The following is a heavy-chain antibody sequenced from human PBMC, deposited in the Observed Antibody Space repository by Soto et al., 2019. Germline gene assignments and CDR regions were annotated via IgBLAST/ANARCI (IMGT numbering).Heavy chain of an antibody. J-gene: IGHJ5*02. D-gene: IGHD3-3*01. CDR1: GGAISGYY. CDR2: IYSSGST. V-gene: IGHV4-4*07. CDR3: ARGQRFSNWFDP. Sequence: SETLSLTCTVSGGAISGYYWTWIRQPAGKGLEWIGRIYSSGSTKYNPSLKSRVTMSLDTSTNQFSLRLTSVTAADTAVYYCARGQRFSNWFDPWGQGTLVTVSS.